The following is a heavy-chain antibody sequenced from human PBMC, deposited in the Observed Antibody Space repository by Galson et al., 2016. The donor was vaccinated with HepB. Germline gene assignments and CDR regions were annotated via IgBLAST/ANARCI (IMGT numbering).Heavy chain of an antibody. CDR3: GKHGGFDY. CDR1: GFSYSASG. Sequence: SLRLSCAASGFSYSASGMSWGRHAPGKGLAWVSGIMRSGYATHHADFVKGRFTLSRDNSKNTLYLYMNNLTAGDTAIYYCGKHGGFDYWGQGALVTVSS. CDR2: IMRSGYAT. J-gene: IGHJ4*02. V-gene: IGHV3-23*01. D-gene: IGHD3-16*01.